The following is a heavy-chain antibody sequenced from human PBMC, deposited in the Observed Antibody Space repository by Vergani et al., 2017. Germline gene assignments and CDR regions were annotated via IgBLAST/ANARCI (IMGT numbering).Heavy chain of an antibody. D-gene: IGHD6-13*01. CDR1: GFTFSSYS. CDR2: ISWNSGSI. V-gene: IGHV3-9*01. CDR3: ARTYSSSWYGYFVL. Sequence: EVQLVESGGGLVQPGGSLRLSCAASGFTFSSYSMNWVRQAPGEGLEWVSGISWNSGSIGYADSVKGRFTISRDNAKNSLYLQMNSLRAEDTALYYCARTYSSSWYGYFVLWGRGTLVTVSS. J-gene: IGHJ2*01.